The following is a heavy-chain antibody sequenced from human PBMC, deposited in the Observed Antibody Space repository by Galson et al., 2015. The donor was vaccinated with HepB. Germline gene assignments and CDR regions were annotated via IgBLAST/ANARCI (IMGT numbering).Heavy chain of an antibody. J-gene: IGHJ4*02. CDR2: IIPIFGIA. CDR3: ARSDDFDYDSSGYYSFDY. V-gene: IGHV1-69*10. D-gene: IGHD3-22*01. Sequence: SVKVSCKASGGTFSSYAISWVRQAPGQGLEWMGGIIPIFGIANYAQKFQGRVTITADKSTSTAYMELSSLRSEDTAVYYCARSDDFDYDSSGYYSFDYWGQGTLVTVSS. CDR1: GGTFSSYA.